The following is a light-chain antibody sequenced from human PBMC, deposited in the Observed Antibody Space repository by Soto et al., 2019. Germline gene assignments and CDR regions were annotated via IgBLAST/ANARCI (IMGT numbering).Light chain of an antibody. V-gene: IGKV1-27*01. Sequence: DMQMTQSPSSLSASIGDRVTITCRASQDINNNLAWYQQKPGKVPKVLIYAASTLQSGVPSRFSGSGSGTDFTLTISSLQPDDVAAYYCQKYNSARETFGPGTKVDI. CDR3: QKYNSARET. CDR2: AAS. CDR1: QDINNN. J-gene: IGKJ3*01.